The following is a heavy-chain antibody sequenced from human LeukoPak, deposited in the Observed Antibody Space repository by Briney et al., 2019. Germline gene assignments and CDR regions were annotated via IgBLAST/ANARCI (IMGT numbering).Heavy chain of an antibody. J-gene: IGHJ3*02. CDR1: GFTFDDYA. D-gene: IGHD5-18*01. V-gene: IGHV3-9*01. CDR2: ISWNSGSI. CDR3: ASGHGLGYSLDAFDI. Sequence: PGGSLRLSCAASGFTFDDYAMHWVRQAPGKGLEWVSGISWNSGSIGYADSVKGRFTISRDNAKNSLYLQMNSLRAEDTALYYCASGHGLGYSLDAFDIWGQGTMVTVSS.